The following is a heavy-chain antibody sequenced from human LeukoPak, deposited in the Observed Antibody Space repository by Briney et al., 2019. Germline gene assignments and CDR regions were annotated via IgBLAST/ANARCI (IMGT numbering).Heavy chain of an antibody. CDR3: ARHGYSSGSLAWFDP. Sequence: SETLSLTCTVSGGSIRSYYWSWIRQPPGKGLEWIGYIYYSGSTNYNPSLKSRVTISVDTSKNQFSLKLSSVTAADTAVYYCARHGYSSGSLAWFDPWGQGTQVTVSS. J-gene: IGHJ5*02. CDR1: GGSIRSYY. D-gene: IGHD6-19*01. V-gene: IGHV4-59*01. CDR2: IYYSGST.